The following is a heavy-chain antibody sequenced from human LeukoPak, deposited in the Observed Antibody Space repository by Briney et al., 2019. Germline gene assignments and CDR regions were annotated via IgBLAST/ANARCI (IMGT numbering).Heavy chain of an antibody. Sequence: GESLKISCKGSGYSFTSYWTGWVRQMPGKGLEWMGIIYPGDSDTRYSPSFQGQVTISADKSISTAYLQWSSLKASDTAMYYCARGTTVTAYYYYGMDVWGQGATVTVSS. V-gene: IGHV5-51*01. CDR1: GYSFTSYW. J-gene: IGHJ6*02. CDR2: IYPGDSDT. D-gene: IGHD4-11*01. CDR3: ARGTTVTAYYYYGMDV.